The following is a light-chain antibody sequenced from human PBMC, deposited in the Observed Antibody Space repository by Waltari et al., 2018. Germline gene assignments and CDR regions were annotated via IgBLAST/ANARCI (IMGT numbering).Light chain of an antibody. CDR2: GAS. Sequence: VLTQSPGTLSLSTGERATLSCRASQSLTKRYLAWYQQKPGQAPRLLIYGASTRAPGIPDRFSGSGSGTDFTLTITRLEPEDFAVYFCQQYGSSILYTFGQGTKLEIK. V-gene: IGKV3-20*01. CDR3: QQYGSSILYT. CDR1: QSLTKRY. J-gene: IGKJ2*01.